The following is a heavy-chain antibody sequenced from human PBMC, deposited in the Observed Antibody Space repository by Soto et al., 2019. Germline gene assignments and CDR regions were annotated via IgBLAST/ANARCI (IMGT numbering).Heavy chain of an antibody. Sequence: QVHLVQSGAEVKKPGASVKVSCKTSGYTFTRYGITWVRQAPGQGLEWMGWISGYDGRTNFAQKVKDRVTMTTDTSTSTVYMELRSLSSDDTAVYYCAREGDVPYYYSGMDVWGQGTTVTVSS. D-gene: IGHD2-21*02. V-gene: IGHV1-18*01. J-gene: IGHJ6*02. CDR3: AREGDVPYYYSGMDV. CDR1: GYTFTRYG. CDR2: ISGYDGRT.